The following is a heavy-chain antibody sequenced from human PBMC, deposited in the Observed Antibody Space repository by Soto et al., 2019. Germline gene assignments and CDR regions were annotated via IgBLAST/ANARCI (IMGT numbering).Heavy chain of an antibody. V-gene: IGHV1-3*01. CDR1: GYTFTSYA. CDR3: ARSLYDILTGSLHNRLAP. CDR2: INAGNGNT. Sequence: AASVKVSCKASGYTFTSYAMHWVRQAPGQRLEWMGWINAGNGNTKYSQKFQGRVTITRDTSASTAYMELSSLRSEDTAVYYCARSLYDILTGSLHNRLAPWGQGTLVTVSS. J-gene: IGHJ5*02. D-gene: IGHD3-9*01.